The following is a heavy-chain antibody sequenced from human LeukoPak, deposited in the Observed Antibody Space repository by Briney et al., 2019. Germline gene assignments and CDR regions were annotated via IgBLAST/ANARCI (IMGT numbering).Heavy chain of an antibody. V-gene: IGHV3-30*02. J-gene: IGHJ4*02. CDR3: AEGPSAGGSSWVDY. CDR2: IRYDGSNK. D-gene: IGHD6-13*01. CDR1: GFTFSSYG. Sequence: GGSLRLSCAASGFTFSSYGMHWVRQAPGKGLEWVAFIRYDGSNKYYADSVKGRFTISRDNSKNTLYLQMNSLRAEDTAVYYCAEGPSAGGSSWVDYWGQGTLVTVSS.